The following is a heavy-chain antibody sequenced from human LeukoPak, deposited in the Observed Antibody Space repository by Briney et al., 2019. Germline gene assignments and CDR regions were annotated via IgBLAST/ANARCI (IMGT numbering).Heavy chain of an antibody. CDR1: GFTVSSNY. D-gene: IGHD6-19*01. CDR2: IYSGGST. V-gene: IGHV3-53*01. Sequence: GGSLRLSCAASGFTVSSNYMSWVRQAPGKGLEWVSVIYSGGSTYYADSVKGRFTISRDNSKNTLYLQMNSLRAEDTAVYYCARRLDISSGNDAFDIRGQGTMVTVSS. CDR3: ARRLDISSGNDAFDI. J-gene: IGHJ3*02.